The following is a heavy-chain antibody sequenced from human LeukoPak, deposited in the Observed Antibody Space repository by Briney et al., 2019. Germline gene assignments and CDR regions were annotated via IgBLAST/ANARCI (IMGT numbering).Heavy chain of an antibody. CDR1: GYSFTTYW. V-gene: IGHV5-51*01. CDR3: ARPCMEGATTDAFDI. CDR2: IYPGDSET. J-gene: IGHJ3*02. D-gene: IGHD1-26*01. Sequence: GESLKISCKGSGYSFTTYWIAWVRQMPRKGLEWMGIIYPGDSETRYSPSFQGQVTISADKSISTAYLQWSSLKASDTAMYYCARPCMEGATTDAFDIWGQGTMVSVSS.